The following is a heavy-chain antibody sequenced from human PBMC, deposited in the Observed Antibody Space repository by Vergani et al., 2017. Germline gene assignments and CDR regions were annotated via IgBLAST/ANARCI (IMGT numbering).Heavy chain of an antibody. CDR2: VSQSGTA. D-gene: IGHD3-22*01. CDR1: GASSSSEVTY. V-gene: IGHV4-61*02. J-gene: IGHJ4*02. CDR3: AREEVRYYDSYGYMAGYFDS. Sequence: QVQLQESGPGLVKPSETLSLTCSVSGASSSSEVTYWNWIRQPAGKGLEWIGRVSQSGTAKYNSSLESRVTISLDTAKNHFSLKMTSVTGADTAVYYCAREEVRYYDSYGYMAGYFDSWGQGTLVTVSS.